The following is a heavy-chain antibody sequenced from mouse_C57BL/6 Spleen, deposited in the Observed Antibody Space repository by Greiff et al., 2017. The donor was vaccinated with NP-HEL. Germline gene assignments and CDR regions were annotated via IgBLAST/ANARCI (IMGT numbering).Heavy chain of an antibody. V-gene: IGHV1-19*01. J-gene: IGHJ1*03. Sequence: EVQLVESGPVLVKPGASVKMSCKASGYTFTDYYMNWVKQSHGKSLEWIGVINPYNGGTSYNQKFKGKATLTVDKSSRTAYMELNSLTSEDSAVYYGARNHYGSSYDWYFDVWGTGTTVTVSS. CDR1: GYTFTDYY. CDR3: ARNHYGSSYDWYFDV. D-gene: IGHD1-1*01. CDR2: INPYNGGT.